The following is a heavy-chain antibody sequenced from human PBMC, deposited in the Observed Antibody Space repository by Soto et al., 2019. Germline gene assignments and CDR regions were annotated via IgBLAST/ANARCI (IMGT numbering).Heavy chain of an antibody. CDR2: ISWNGDSI. CDR3: TSQLHDSSGFHFHGLGV. Sequence: GGSMRLSCAASGFTFDDYDMHWVRQAPGKGLEWVAGISWNGDSIEYAASVKGRFTISRDNAKNSLHLQLNTSRVEDTAFYYCTSQLHDSSGFHFHGLGVWGQGTTVTVSS. CDR1: GFTFDDYD. D-gene: IGHD3-22*01. J-gene: IGHJ6*02. V-gene: IGHV3-9*01.